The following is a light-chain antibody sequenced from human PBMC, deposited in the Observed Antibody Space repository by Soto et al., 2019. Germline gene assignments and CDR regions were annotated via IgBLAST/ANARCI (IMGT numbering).Light chain of an antibody. Sequence: DIQMTQSPSTLSASVGDRVTITCRASQSISSWLAWYQQKPGKAPKLLIFDASSLETGVPSRFSGSGSGTEFTLTISSLQPDDFATYYCQQFNSYPSAFGGGTKVEIK. J-gene: IGKJ4*01. CDR2: DAS. CDR3: QQFNSYPSA. V-gene: IGKV1-5*01. CDR1: QSISSW.